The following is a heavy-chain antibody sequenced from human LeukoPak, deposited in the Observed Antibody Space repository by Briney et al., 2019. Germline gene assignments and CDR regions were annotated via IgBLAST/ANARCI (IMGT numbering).Heavy chain of an antibody. V-gene: IGHV3-21*01. CDR3: ARDPFDTSGSYYGAFDI. Sequence: TGGSLRLSCAASGFTFSSYSMNWVRQAPGKGLEWVSYISSSSNYIYYADSVKGRFTISRDNAKNSLYLQMNSLRAEDTAVYYCARDPFDTSGSYYGAFDIWGHGTLVTVSS. CDR2: ISSSSNYI. D-gene: IGHD3-22*01. J-gene: IGHJ3*02. CDR1: GFTFSSYS.